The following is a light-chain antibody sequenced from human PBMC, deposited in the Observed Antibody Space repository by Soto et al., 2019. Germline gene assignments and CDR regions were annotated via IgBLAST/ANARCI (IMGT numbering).Light chain of an antibody. V-gene: IGLV2-14*01. CDR3: SSYTSSSTLGV. J-gene: IGLJ3*02. CDR2: GVT. CDR1: RSDVGGYNY. Sequence: QSALTQPASVSGSPGQSITISCTGTRSDVGGYNYVSWYQQHPGKAPKLMIYGVTNRPSGVSNRFSGSKSGNTASLTISGLQAEDEADYYCSSYTSSSTLGVFGGGTKLTVL.